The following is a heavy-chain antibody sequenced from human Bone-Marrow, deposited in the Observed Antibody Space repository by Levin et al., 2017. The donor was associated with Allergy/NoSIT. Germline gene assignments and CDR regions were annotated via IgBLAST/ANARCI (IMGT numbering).Heavy chain of an antibody. CDR2: IDWDDGK. Sequence: SGPTLVKPTQTLTLTCTFSDFSLSTSGMRVNWIRQPPGKALEWLARIDWDDGKFYSTSLETRLTISKDTSKNQVVLIMTDMEPVDTATYYCAAGYGLPFDYWGQGTLVAVSS. V-gene: IGHV2-70*04. CDR3: AAGYGLPFDY. J-gene: IGHJ4*02. CDR1: DFSLSTSGMR. D-gene: IGHD5-18*01.